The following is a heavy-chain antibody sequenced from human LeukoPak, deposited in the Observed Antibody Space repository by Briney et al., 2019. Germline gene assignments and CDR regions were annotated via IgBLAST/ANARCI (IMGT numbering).Heavy chain of an antibody. CDR3: ARDQGTTVPHHFYYSGMDG. CDR2: IIPDLGTA. V-gene: IGHV1-69*04. D-gene: IGHD4-11*01. Sequence: SSVTLSCKASGGTFSNYAFNWVRLAPGPGLEWMGRIIPDLGTANYAQKFQGRVTITTDKSTSTAYMELSSLRSEDTAVYYCARDQGTTVPHHFYYSGMDGWGQGRTVTVSS. J-gene: IGHJ6*01. CDR1: GGTFSNYA.